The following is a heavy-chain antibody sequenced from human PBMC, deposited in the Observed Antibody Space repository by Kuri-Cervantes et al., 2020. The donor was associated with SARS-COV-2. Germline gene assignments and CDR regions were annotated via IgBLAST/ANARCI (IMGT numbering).Heavy chain of an antibody. V-gene: IGHV3-30*02. Sequence: GGSLRLSCAASGFTFSSYGMHWVRQAPGKGLEWVAFLRYDGGEKHYADSVKGRFTISRDSSKNTLYLEMNSLRAGDTAVYYCARVRLGELSPWFWGQGTLVTVSS. J-gene: IGHJ4*02. D-gene: IGHD3-16*02. CDR1: GFTFSSYG. CDR3: ARVRLGELSPWF. CDR2: LRYDGGEK.